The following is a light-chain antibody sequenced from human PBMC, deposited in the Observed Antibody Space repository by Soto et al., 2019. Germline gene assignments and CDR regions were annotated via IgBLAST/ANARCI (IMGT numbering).Light chain of an antibody. J-gene: IGKJ2*01. Sequence: DIQMTQSPSTLSASVGDRVTITCRASQSISSWLAWYQQKPGKAPKLLIYDASSLASGVPSRFSGSGSGTEFTFSISSVQTDDFTTYYCQQYNSYSYTFGQGTKLEIK. CDR2: DAS. V-gene: IGKV1-5*01. CDR1: QSISSW. CDR3: QQYNSYSYT.